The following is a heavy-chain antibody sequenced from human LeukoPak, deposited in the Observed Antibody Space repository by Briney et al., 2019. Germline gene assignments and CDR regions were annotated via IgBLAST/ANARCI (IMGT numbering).Heavy chain of an antibody. CDR1: GYTFTGYY. Sequence: ASVKVSCKASGYTFTGYYMHWVRQAPGQGLEWMGWINPNSGGTNYAQKFQGRVTMTRDTSISTAYMELSRLRSDDTAVFYCARSPHILTGENFDFWGQGTLVTVSS. J-gene: IGHJ4*02. V-gene: IGHV1-2*02. D-gene: IGHD3-9*01. CDR2: INPNSGGT. CDR3: ARSPHILTGENFDF.